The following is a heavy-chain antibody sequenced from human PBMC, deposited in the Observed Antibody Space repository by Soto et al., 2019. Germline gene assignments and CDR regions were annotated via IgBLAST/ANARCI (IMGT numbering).Heavy chain of an antibody. V-gene: IGHV3-43D*04. J-gene: IGHJ4*02. Sequence: PWGSLRLSCASSGFTFNDYAMHWVRQVPGKGLEWVSPISWDGENEFYAASVKGRFTISRDNSNDILYLQMNSLRGEDSALYYCAKDFDSDDYSYYIDYWGQGTLVTVS. D-gene: IGHD3-10*01. CDR1: GFTFNDYA. CDR3: AKDFDSDDYSYYIDY. CDR2: ISWDGENE.